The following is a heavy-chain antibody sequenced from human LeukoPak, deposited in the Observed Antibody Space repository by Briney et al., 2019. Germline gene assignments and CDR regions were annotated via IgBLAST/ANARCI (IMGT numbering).Heavy chain of an antibody. CDR3: AKVQTYYYGSGSYIYYYGMDV. D-gene: IGHD3-10*01. CDR2: IIPIFGTA. CDR1: GGTFSSYA. J-gene: IGHJ6*02. V-gene: IGHV1-69*13. Sequence: SVKVSCKASGGTFSSYAISWVRQAPGQGLEWMGGIIPIFGTANYAQKFQGRVTITADESTSTAYMELSSPRSEDTAVYYCAKVQTYYYGSGSYIYYYGMDVWGQGTTVTVSS.